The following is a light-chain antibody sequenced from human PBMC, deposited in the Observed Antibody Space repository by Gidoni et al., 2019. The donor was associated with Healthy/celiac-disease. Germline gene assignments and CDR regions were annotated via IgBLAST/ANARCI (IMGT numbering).Light chain of an antibody. CDR2: DAS. J-gene: IGKJ4*01. CDR1: QGVSSY. V-gene: IGKV3D-11*01. Sequence: EIVLTQSPATLSLSPGERATLSCRASQGVSSYLAWYQQKPGQAPRLLIYDASNRATGIPARFSGSGPGTDFTLTISSLEPEDFAVYYCQQRSNWHKLTFXGXTKVEIK. CDR3: QQRSNWHKLT.